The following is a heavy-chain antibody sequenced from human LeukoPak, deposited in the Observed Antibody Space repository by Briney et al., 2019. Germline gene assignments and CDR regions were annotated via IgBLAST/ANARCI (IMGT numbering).Heavy chain of an antibody. CDR1: GGSISSGSYY. CDR3: ARHGARDALKRGLAGRLYYFDY. J-gene: IGHJ4*02. CDR2: VYYTGSA. D-gene: IGHD6-13*01. V-gene: IGHV4-39*01. Sequence: SETLSLTCTVSGGSISSGSYYWGWIRQPPGKGLEWIGTVYYTGSAYYNPSLKSRVTIFGDTSKNQFSLKLSSVTAADTAVYYCARHGARDALKRGLAGRLYYFDYWGQGTLVTVSP.